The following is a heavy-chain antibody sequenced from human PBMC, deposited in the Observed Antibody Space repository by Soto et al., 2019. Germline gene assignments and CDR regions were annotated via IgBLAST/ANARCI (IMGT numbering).Heavy chain of an antibody. J-gene: IGHJ4*02. V-gene: IGHV4-31*03. CDR2: IYYSGST. CDR1: GGSISSGGYY. D-gene: IGHD2-15*01. CDR3: EGEPRDWSCGSCYVIFDY. Sequence: QVQLQESGPGLVKPSQTLSLTCTVSGGSISSGGYYWSWIRQHPGKGLEWIGYIYYSGSTYYNPSLKSRVTLSVEAFKNQCAMRLSSVTAADTAVYYFEGEPRDWSCGSCYVIFDYWGQGTLVTVSS.